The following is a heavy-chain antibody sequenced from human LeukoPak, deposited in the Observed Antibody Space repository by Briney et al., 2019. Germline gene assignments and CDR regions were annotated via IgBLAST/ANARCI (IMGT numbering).Heavy chain of an antibody. D-gene: IGHD2-15*01. Sequence: PSQTLSLTCAVSGGSISSGGYYWSWIRQPPGKGLEWIGEINHSGSTNYNPSLKSRVTISVDTSKNQFSLKLSSVTAADTAVYYCARGPSDIVVVVAATHFDYWGQGTLVTVSS. CDR2: INHSGST. J-gene: IGHJ4*02. CDR3: ARGPSDIVVVVAATHFDY. V-gene: IGHV4-34*01. CDR1: GGSISSGGYY.